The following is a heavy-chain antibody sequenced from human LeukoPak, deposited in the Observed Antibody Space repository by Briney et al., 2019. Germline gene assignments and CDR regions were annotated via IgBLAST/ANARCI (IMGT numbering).Heavy chain of an antibody. Sequence: SETLSLTCTVSGDSVSSYYWSCIRQPPGKGLEWIGYIYYSGSTNYNPSLKSRVTISIDTSKNQFSLNLSSVTAADTAVYYCAKVGSGASYGFAVFDYWGQGSLVTVSS. D-gene: IGHD5-18*01. CDR1: GDSVSSYY. CDR2: IYYSGST. J-gene: IGHJ4*02. V-gene: IGHV4-59*02. CDR3: AKVGSGASYGFAVFDY.